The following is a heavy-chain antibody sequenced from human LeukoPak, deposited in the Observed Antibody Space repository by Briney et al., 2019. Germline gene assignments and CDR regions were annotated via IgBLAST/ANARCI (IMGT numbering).Heavy chain of an antibody. V-gene: IGHV3-23*01. D-gene: IGHD1-26*01. J-gene: IGHJ3*02. Sequence: GGSLRLSCAASGFTFSSYAMSWVRQAPGKGLEWVSAISGSGGSTYYADSVKGRFTISRDNSKNTLYLQMNSLRAEDTAVYYCARDSSGGGAFDIWGQGTMVTVSS. CDR2: ISGSGGST. CDR3: ARDSSGGGAFDI. CDR1: GFTFSSYA.